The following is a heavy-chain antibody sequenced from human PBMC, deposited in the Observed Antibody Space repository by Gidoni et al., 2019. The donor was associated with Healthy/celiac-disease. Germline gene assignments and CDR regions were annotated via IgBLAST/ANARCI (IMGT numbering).Heavy chain of an antibody. D-gene: IGHD6-13*01. CDR3: ARHAENSGRGFDY. Sequence: EVQLVQSGAGVKKPGESLMISCKGSGYSFTSYWIGWVRQMPGKVLEWMGIIYPVDADTRYSPSFQGQVTISADKSISTAYLQWSSLKASDTAMYYCARHAENSGRGFDYWGQGTLVTVSS. CDR2: IYPVDADT. J-gene: IGHJ4*02. V-gene: IGHV5-51*01. CDR1: GYSFTSYW.